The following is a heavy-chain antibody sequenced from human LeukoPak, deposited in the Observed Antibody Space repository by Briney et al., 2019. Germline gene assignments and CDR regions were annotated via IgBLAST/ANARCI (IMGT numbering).Heavy chain of an antibody. CDR2: IISSNSYT. D-gene: IGHD3-16*01. J-gene: IGHJ5*01. V-gene: IGHV3-21*06. Sequence: GGSLRLSCAASGFTFSSYSMCWVRRVPGKGLEWVSCIISSNSYTHYADSVKGRFTISRDNGQNSLYLQMNSLRAEDTAMYYCVKDGSGSRGRTNWLDSWGQGTLVTVSS. CDR1: GFTFSSYS. CDR3: VKDGSGSRGRTNWLDS.